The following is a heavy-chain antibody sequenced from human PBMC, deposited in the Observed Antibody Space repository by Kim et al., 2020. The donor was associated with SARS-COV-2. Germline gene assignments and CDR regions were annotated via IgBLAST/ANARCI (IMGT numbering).Heavy chain of an antibody. D-gene: IGHD3-3*01. CDR2: MNPNSGNT. V-gene: IGHV1-8*01. CDR1: GYTFTSYD. CDR3: ARGIEPLGYYDFWSGMKGYGMDV. J-gene: IGHJ6*02. Sequence: ASVKVSCKASGYTFTSYDINWVRQATGQGLEWMGWMNPNSGNTGYAQKFQGRVTMTRNTSISTAYMELSSLRSEDTAVYYCARGIEPLGYYDFWSGMKGYGMDVWGQGTTVTVSS.